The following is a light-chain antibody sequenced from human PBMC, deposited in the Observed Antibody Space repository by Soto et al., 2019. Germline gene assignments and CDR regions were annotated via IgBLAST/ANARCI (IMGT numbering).Light chain of an antibody. J-gene: IGLJ1*01. CDR3: SSYTDSNRGV. CDR1: SSDVGGYDY. CDR2: EVS. V-gene: IGLV2-8*01. Sequence: QSALTQPPSASGSPGQSVTISCTGTSSDVGGYDYVSWYQQHPGKAPKLMISEVSKRPSGVPDRFSGSKSGNTASLTVSGLRAEDEADYYCSSYTDSNRGVFGTGTKLTVL.